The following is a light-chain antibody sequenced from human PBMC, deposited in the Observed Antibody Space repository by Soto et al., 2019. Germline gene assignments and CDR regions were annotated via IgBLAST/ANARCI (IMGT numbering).Light chain of an antibody. Sequence: QSAPTQPASVSGSPGQSITISCSGTSSDVGAYNFVSWYQHHPGKAPKLLIHDVSDRPSGVSDRFSASKSANTASPTISGLQAEDEAYYYCSSYTTSDTWVFGGGTKVTVL. J-gene: IGLJ3*02. CDR3: SSYTTSDTWV. CDR2: DVS. V-gene: IGLV2-14*03. CDR1: SSDVGAYNF.